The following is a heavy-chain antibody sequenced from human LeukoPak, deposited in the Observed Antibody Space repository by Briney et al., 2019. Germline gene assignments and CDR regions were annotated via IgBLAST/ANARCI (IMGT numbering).Heavy chain of an antibody. V-gene: IGHV3-53*01. CDR1: GFSVISNY. CDR3: ARATLDN. Sequence: GGTLRLSCAASGFSVISNYISWVRQAPGKGLEWVSVIYSDGSTKYADSVKARFTISRDNSKNTVYLQMNSLRVEDTAVYYCARATLDNWGQGTLVTVYS. CDR2: IYSDGST. J-gene: IGHJ4*02.